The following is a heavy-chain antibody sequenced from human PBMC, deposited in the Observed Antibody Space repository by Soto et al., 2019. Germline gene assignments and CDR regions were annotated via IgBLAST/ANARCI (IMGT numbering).Heavy chain of an antibody. CDR3: ARGDLPAAIRGWFDP. D-gene: IGHD2-2*02. CDR1: GYTFTSYG. CDR2: IIPIFGTA. J-gene: IGHJ5*02. Sequence: QVQLVQSGAEVKKPGASVKVSCKASGYTFTSYGISWVRQAPGQGLEWMGGIIPIFGTANYAQKFQGRVTITADESTSTAYMELSSLRSEDTAVYYCARGDLPAAIRGWFDPWGQGTLVTVSS. V-gene: IGHV1-69*13.